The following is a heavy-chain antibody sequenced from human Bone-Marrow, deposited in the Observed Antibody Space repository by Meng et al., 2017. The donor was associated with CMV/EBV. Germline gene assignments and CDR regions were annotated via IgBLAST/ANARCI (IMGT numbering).Heavy chain of an antibody. CDR1: GGSVSSGSYY. D-gene: IGHD1-1*01. CDR3: ARDVQLEPGWFDP. CDR2: IYYSGST. J-gene: IGHJ5*02. Sequence: GSLRLSCTVSGGSVSSGSYYWSWIRQPPGKGLEWIGYIYYSGSTNYNPSLKSRVTISVDTSKNQFSLKLSSVTAADTAVYYCARDVQLEPGWFDPCGQGTLVTVSS. V-gene: IGHV4-61*01.